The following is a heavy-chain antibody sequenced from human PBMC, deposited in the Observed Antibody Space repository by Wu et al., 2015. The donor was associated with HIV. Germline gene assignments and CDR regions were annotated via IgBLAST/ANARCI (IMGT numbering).Heavy chain of an antibody. CDR1: GYSFTNYG. D-gene: IGHD3-10*01. CDR3: ARVYGSGTYYPPYYYYGMDV. CDR2: ISADNGDT. J-gene: IGHJ6*02. Sequence: QAQLVQSGVEVKKPGASLKISCKSSGYSFTNYGITWVRQAPGEGLEWMGWISADNGDTNYIQKLQDRVSMTRDTSSSAAYMELSRLRSDDTAVYYCARVYGSGTYYPPYYYYGMDVWGQGTTVTVSS. V-gene: IGHV1-18*01.